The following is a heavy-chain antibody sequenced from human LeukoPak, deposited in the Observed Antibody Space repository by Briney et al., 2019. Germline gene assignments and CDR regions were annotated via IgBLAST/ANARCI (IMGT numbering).Heavy chain of an antibody. CDR2: ISYDGSNK. CDR3: ARDKATEGPDAFDI. CDR1: GFTFSSYG. J-gene: IGHJ3*02. V-gene: IGHV3-30*03. Sequence: GGSLRLSCGASGFTFSSYGMHWVRQAPGKGLEWVAVISYDGSNKYYADSVKGRFTISRDNSKNTLYLQMNSLRAEDTAVYYCARDKATEGPDAFDIWGQGTMVTVSS. D-gene: IGHD1-26*01.